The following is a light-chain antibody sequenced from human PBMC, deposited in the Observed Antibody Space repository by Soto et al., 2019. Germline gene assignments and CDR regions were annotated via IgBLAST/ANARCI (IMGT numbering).Light chain of an antibody. V-gene: IGLV1-47*02. J-gene: IGLJ1*01. CDR1: SSNIGSNY. Sequence: QSALTQPPSASGTPGQRVTISCSGSSSNIGSNYVYWYQQLPGTAPKLLIYSNNQRPSGVPDRFSGSKSGTSASLAISGLRSEDEADYYCAAWDDSLSVFYVFGTGTKLTVL. CDR2: SNN. CDR3: AAWDDSLSVFYV.